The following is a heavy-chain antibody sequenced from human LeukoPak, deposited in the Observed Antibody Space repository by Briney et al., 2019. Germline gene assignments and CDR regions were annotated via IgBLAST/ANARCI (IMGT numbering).Heavy chain of an antibody. D-gene: IGHD2-2*01. CDR3: AKDIAGYQSSYYFDY. V-gene: IGHV3-23*01. J-gene: IGHJ4*02. CDR2: ISGSGGST. CDR1: GFTFNTYA. Sequence: GGSLRLSCAASGFTFNTYAMNWVRQALGKGLEWVSAISGSGGSTYYADSVKGRFTISRDNSKNTLYLQMNSLRAEDTAVYYCAKDIAGYQSSYYFDYWGQGTLVTVSS.